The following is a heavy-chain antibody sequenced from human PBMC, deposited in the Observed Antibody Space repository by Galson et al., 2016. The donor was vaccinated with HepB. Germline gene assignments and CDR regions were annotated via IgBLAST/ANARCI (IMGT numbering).Heavy chain of an antibody. CDR1: GYTFTSYG. CDR2: ISAYNGNT. Sequence: SVKVSCKASGYTFTSYGISWVRQAPGQGLEWMGWISAYNGNTNYAQKLQGSVTVTTDTSTSTAYMELRSLRSDDPAVYYCARDLQVFSSGYYPYNFDYWGQGTLVTVSS. V-gene: IGHV1-18*01. D-gene: IGHD3-22*01. J-gene: IGHJ4*02. CDR3: ARDLQVFSSGYYPYNFDY.